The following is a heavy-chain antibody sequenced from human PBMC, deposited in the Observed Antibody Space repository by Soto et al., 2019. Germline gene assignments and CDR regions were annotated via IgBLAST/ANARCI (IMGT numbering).Heavy chain of an antibody. V-gene: IGHV3-33*01. J-gene: IGHJ4*02. CDR2: IWYDGSNK. CDR1: GFTFSSYG. Sequence: GGSLRLSCAASGFTFSSYGMHWSRQPPGKGLEWVAVIWYDGSNKYYADSVKGRFTISRDNSKNTLYLQMNSLGAEDTAVYYCARAPTTGLPSLDYWGQGTLVTVSS. D-gene: IGHD4-4*01. CDR3: ARAPTTGLPSLDY.